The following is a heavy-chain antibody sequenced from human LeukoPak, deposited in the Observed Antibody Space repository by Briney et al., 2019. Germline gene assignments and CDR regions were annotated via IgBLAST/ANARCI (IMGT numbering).Heavy chain of an antibody. D-gene: IGHD2-15*01. CDR3: AKGGSGGSWARIDY. CDR1: GYTFTGYY. Sequence: ASVKVSCKASGYTFTGYYINWVRQAPGQGLEWMGWINPNSGGTNYAQKFQGRVTMTSDTSISTAYMELSSLRSDDTAVYYCAKGGSGGSWARIDYWGQGTLVTVSS. CDR2: INPNSGGT. V-gene: IGHV1-2*02. J-gene: IGHJ4*02.